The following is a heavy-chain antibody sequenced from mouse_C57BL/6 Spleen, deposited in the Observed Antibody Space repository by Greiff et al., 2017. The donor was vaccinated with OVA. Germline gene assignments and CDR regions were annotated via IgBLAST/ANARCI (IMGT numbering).Heavy chain of an antibody. V-gene: IGHV1-5*01. J-gene: IGHJ4*01. D-gene: IGHD1-1*01. Sequence: QSGPVLARPGASVKMSCKTSGYPFTSYWMHWVKQRPGQGLEWIGAIYPGNSDTSYNQKSKGKANLTAVKPASTAYMELSSLTNEDSAVYSCANGGITSVVGYAMDYWGKGTTVTVSS. CDR2: IYPGNSDT. CDR1: GYPFTSYW. CDR3: ANGGITSVVGYAMDY.